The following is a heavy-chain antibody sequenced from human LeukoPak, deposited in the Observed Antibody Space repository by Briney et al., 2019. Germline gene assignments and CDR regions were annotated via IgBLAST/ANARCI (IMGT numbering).Heavy chain of an antibody. Sequence: PSETLSLTCAVSGGSISSSIWWSWVRQPPGKGLEWIGEIYHSGSTNYNPSLKSRVTISVDTSKNQFSLKLSSVTAADTAVYYCARAVWFGERRAFDIWGQGTMVTVSS. CDR2: IYHSGST. D-gene: IGHD3-10*01. CDR3: ARAVWFGERRAFDI. J-gene: IGHJ3*02. V-gene: IGHV4-4*02. CDR1: GGSISSSIW.